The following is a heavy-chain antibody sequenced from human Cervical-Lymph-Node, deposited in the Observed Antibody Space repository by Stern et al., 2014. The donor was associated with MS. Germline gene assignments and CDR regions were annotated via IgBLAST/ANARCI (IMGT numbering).Heavy chain of an antibody. Sequence: EVQLLESGGGLVKPGGSLTLSCAASGFNIVTYSMNWVRQAPGKGLEWVSFISSSSSNIKYADAVKGRFPISRDNAKNSLFLQMSSLRVEDTAVYYCASTSGWFDSWGQGIQVTVSS. CDR3: ASTSGWFDS. CDR2: ISSSSSNI. V-gene: IGHV3-21*01. J-gene: IGHJ5*01. CDR1: GFNIVTYS.